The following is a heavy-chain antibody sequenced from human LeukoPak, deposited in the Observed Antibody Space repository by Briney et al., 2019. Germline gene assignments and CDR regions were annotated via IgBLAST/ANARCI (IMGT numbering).Heavy chain of an antibody. Sequence: PGGSLRLSCAASGFTFSSYAMSWVRQAPGKGLEWVSAISGSGGSTYYADSVKGRFTISRDNSKNTLYLQVNSLRAEDTAVYYCAKAEGITIFGVVPRYYWGQGTLVTVSS. D-gene: IGHD3-3*01. CDR1: GFTFSSYA. J-gene: IGHJ4*02. CDR2: ISGSGGST. V-gene: IGHV3-23*01. CDR3: AKAEGITIFGVVPRYY.